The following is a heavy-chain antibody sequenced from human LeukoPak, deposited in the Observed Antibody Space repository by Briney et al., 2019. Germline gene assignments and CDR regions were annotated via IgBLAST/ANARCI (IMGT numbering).Heavy chain of an antibody. CDR2: INPSGGST. D-gene: IGHD3-10*01. Sequence: ASVKVSCKASGYTFTFYYIYWVRQAPGQGLEWMGIINPSGGSTSYAQKFQGRVTMTRDMSTSTVYMELSRLRSDDTAVYYCARVERYYYGSGPLDYWGQGTLVTVSS. CDR1: GYTFTFYY. J-gene: IGHJ4*02. V-gene: IGHV1-46*01. CDR3: ARVERYYYGSGPLDY.